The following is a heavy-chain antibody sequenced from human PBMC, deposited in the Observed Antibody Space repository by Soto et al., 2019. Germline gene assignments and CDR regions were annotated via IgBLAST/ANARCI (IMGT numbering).Heavy chain of an antibody. CDR3: ARDQGEDIAVAGAAYYYYYYGMDV. CDR2: INHSGGT. Sequence: PSETLSLTCAVYGGSFSGYYWSWIRQPPGKGLEWIGEINHSGGTNYNPSLKSRVTISVDTSKNQFSLKLSSVTAADTAVYYCARDQGEDIAVAGAAYYYYYYGMDVWGQGTTVTVSS. D-gene: IGHD6-19*01. CDR1: GGSFSGYY. V-gene: IGHV4-34*01. J-gene: IGHJ6*02.